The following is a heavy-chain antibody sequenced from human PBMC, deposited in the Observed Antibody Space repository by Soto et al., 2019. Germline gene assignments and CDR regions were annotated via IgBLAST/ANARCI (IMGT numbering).Heavy chain of an antibody. CDR1: GGSIRDYF. D-gene: IGHD3-9*01. CDR2: ISSSGTI. Sequence: QLLLQESGPGLVKPSETLSLTCSVSGGSIRDYFWTWVRQPPGKGLEWIGYISSSGTINHNSSLKSRVTISLDTSRNHFSLKLSSVTTADTAVYFCARDRKLVIPGNYYYYGMDVWGQGTTVTVSS. J-gene: IGHJ6*02. V-gene: IGHV4-59*01. CDR3: ARDRKLVIPGNYYYYGMDV.